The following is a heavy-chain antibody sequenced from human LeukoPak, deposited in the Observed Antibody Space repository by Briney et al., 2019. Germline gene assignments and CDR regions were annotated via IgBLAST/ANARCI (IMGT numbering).Heavy chain of an antibody. D-gene: IGHD5-24*01. J-gene: IGHJ4*02. Sequence: QSGGSLRLSCAASGFAFTNFAVSWVRQAPGKGLEWVSALSGSGNATYYADFVRGRFTISRDNSKNILYLQMNSLLAEDTAVYFCASQMATTSHWGQGILVTVSS. V-gene: IGHV3-23*01. CDR1: GFAFTNFA. CDR2: LSGSGNAT. CDR3: ASQMATTSH.